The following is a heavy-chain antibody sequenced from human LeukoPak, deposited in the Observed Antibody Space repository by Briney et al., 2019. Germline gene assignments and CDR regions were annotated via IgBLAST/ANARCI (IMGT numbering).Heavy chain of an antibody. CDR2: INHSGST. Sequence: SETLSLTCAVFGGSFSGYYWSWIRQPPGKGLEWIGEINHSGSTNYNPSLKSRVTISVDTSKNQFSLKLSSVTAADTAVYYCARWGVEFLNGAFDIWGQGTMVTVSS. CDR3: ARWGVEFLNGAFDI. D-gene: IGHD3-16*01. J-gene: IGHJ3*02. V-gene: IGHV4-34*01. CDR1: GGSFSGYY.